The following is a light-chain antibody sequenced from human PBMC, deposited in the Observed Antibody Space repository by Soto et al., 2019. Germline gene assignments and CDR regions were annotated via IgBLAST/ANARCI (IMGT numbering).Light chain of an antibody. CDR2: GAS. V-gene: IGKV3-20*01. Sequence: EIVLTQSPGTLSLSPGERATLSCRASQSVSSSYLAWYQQKPGQAPRLLIYGASSRATGIPDRFSRSGSGTDFTLTISSLEPEDFAVYYCQQDGSSRTFGPGTKVDIK. CDR1: QSVSSSY. J-gene: IGKJ3*01. CDR3: QQDGSSRT.